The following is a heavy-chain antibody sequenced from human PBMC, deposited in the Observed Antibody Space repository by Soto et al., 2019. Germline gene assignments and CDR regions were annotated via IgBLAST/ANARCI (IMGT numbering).Heavy chain of an antibody. CDR3: ARDLPYRGMDV. CDR2: ISYDGSNK. V-gene: IGHV3-30-3*01. Sequence: QVQLVESGGGVVQPGRSLRLSCAASGFTFSSYAMHWVRQAPGKGLEWVAVISYDGSNKYYADSVKGRFTISRDNSKNTLYLQMNSLRAEDTAVYYCARDLPYRGMDVWGQGTTVTVSS. CDR1: GFTFSSYA. D-gene: IGHD5-12*01. J-gene: IGHJ6*02.